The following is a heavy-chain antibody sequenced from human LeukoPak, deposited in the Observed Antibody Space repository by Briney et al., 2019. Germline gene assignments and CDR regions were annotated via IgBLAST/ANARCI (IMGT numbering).Heavy chain of an antibody. CDR1: GFTFSSYW. J-gene: IGHJ1*01. Sequence: GGSLRLSCAASGFTFSSYWMSWVRQAPGKGLEWVANIKQDGSEKYYVDSVKGRFIISRDNAKNSLYLQMNSLRAEDTAVYYCARDRSYGDYVYFQHWGQGTLVIVSS. D-gene: IGHD4-17*01. V-gene: IGHV3-7*01. CDR3: ARDRSYGDYVYFQH. CDR2: IKQDGSEK.